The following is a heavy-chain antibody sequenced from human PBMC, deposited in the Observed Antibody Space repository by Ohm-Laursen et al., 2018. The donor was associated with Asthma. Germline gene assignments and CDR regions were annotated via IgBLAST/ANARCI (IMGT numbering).Heavy chain of an antibody. V-gene: IGHV3-23*01. CDR2: ISGSAGST. D-gene: IGHD5-18*01. J-gene: IGHJ6*02. CDR3: AKGRGFNYGYGMDV. Sequence: SLRLSCSASGFTFSSFAMSWVRQAPGKGLEWVSTISGSAGSTYYADSVKGRFTNSRDNSKNTLYLQMNSLRAEDTALYYCAKGRGFNYGYGMDVWGQGTTVTVSS. CDR1: GFTFSSFA.